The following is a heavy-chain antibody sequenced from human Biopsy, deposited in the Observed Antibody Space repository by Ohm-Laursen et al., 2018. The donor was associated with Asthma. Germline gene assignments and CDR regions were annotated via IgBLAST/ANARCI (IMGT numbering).Heavy chain of an antibody. Sequence: SLRLSCAASGFIFRSFGMHWVRQAPGKGLEWVAVISYDGNHKFYADSVKGRFSISRDNSKNTLYLEMNSLRAEDTARYYCARDSGYYYGSGTYSGGFSLEYWGQGTLVTVSS. CDR1: GFIFRSFG. CDR2: ISYDGNHK. D-gene: IGHD3-10*01. CDR3: ARDSGYYYGSGTYSGGFSLEY. J-gene: IGHJ4*02. V-gene: IGHV3-30*03.